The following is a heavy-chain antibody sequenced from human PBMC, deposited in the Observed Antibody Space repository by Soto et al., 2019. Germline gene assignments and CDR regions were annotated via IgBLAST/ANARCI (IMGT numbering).Heavy chain of an antibody. CDR1: GFTVGNNY. CDR2: IHRGGST. CDR3: ARSANTYGSPFDY. J-gene: IGHJ4*02. V-gene: IGHV3-66*01. Sequence: DSGGGLVQPGGSLRLSCAASGFTVGNNYMSWVRQAPGKGLEWVSIIHRGGSTSYADSVKGRFTISRDSSKNILYLQINGLTADDTAVYYCARSANTYGSPFDYWGQGALVTVSS. D-gene: IGHD3-10*01.